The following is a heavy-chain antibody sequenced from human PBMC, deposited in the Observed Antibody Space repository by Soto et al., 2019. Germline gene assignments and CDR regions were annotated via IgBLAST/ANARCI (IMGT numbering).Heavy chain of an antibody. CDR1: GFSFSTFE. Sequence: EVQLLESGGGLVQPGESLRLSCAASGFSFSTFEMSWVRQAPGRGLEWVSFISDDSSRTYYADAVKGRFTISRDNSKHTQYLQMNRLTAEDTAVYACVKGGWLDFWGQGALVTVSS. V-gene: IGHV3-23*01. D-gene: IGHD3-16*01. CDR2: ISDDSSRT. J-gene: IGHJ5*01. CDR3: VKGGWLDF.